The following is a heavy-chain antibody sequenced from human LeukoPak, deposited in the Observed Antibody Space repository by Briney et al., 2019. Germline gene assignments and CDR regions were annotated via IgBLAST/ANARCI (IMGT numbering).Heavy chain of an antibody. CDR3: AKKRSPGYYDSGGYAIDAFDV. CDR1: GFRFANSW. CDR2: IYPDDPDI. Sequence: HGESLKISCKGSGFRFANSWIGWVRQVSGKGLEWMGTIYPDDPDIRYSPSFQGQVTISGDKSSSTVYLQWNSLKASDTAMYFCAKKRSPGYYDSGGYAIDAFDVWGQGTMVTVSS. D-gene: IGHD3-22*01. J-gene: IGHJ3*01. V-gene: IGHV5-51*01.